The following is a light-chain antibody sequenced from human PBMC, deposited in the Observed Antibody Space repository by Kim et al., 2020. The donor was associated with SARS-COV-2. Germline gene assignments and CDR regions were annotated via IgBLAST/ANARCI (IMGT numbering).Light chain of an antibody. CDR2: ELD. CDR1: SSDVGAYNY. Sequence: GQSVAISCTGTSSDVGAYNYVSGYQQHPGKAPKLMIYELDKRPSGVPDRFFGSKSGNTASLTVSGLQAEDEADYYCSSYAGSNNVLFGGGTQLTVL. CDR3: SSYAGSNNVL. V-gene: IGLV2-8*03. J-gene: IGLJ2*01.